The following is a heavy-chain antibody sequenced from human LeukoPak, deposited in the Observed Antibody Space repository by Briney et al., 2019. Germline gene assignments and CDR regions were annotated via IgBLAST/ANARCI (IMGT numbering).Heavy chain of an antibody. CDR1: GYTFTGYY. CDR3: ARVASSGWYSYYFDY. J-gene: IGHJ4*02. Sequence: ASVKVSCKASGYTFTGYYMHWVRQAPGQGLEWMGWINPNSGGTNYAQKFQGWVTMTRDTSTSTAYMELSRLRSDDTAVYYCARVASSGWYSYYFDYWGQGTLVTVSS. D-gene: IGHD6-19*01. CDR2: INPNSGGT. V-gene: IGHV1-2*04.